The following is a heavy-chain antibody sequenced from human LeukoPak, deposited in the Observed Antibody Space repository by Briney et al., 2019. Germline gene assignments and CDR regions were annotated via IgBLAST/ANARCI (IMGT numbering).Heavy chain of an antibody. J-gene: IGHJ4*02. CDR2: ITPMFGTA. D-gene: IGHD3-22*01. V-gene: IGHV1-69*13. CDR3: VRDGSYYDSSGYYYLY. Sequence: SVKVSCKASGGTFSRHAISWVRQAPGQGLEWMGGITPMFGTANYAQKFRGRVTITADESTSTAYMELSSLRSEDTAVYYCVRDGSYYDSSGYYYLYWGQGTLVTVSS. CDR1: GGTFSRHA.